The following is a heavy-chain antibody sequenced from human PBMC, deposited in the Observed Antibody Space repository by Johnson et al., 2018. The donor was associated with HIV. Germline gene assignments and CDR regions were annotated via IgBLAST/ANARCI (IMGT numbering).Heavy chain of an antibody. D-gene: IGHD2-2*01. J-gene: IGHJ3*02. V-gene: IGHV3-30*02. CDR2: IRYDGSNK. Sequence: QVQLVESGGGVVQPGRSLRLSCAASGFTFSSYAMHWVRQAPGKGLEWVAFIRYDGSNKYYADSVKGRFTISRDNSKNPLYLQMNSLRAEDTAVYYCAGDGGYCSRTSCFRHWASAFDIWGQGTMVTVSS. CDR3: AGDGGYCSRTSCFRHWASAFDI. CDR1: GFTFSSYA.